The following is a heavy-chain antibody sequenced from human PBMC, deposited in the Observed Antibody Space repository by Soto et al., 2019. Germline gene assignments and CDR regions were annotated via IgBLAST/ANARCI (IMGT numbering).Heavy chain of an antibody. V-gene: IGHV4-59*01. CDR2: IYYSGST. Sequence: SETLSLTCTVSGGSISSYYWSWIRQPPGKGLEWIGYIYYSGSTNYNPSLKSRVTISVDTSKNQFSLKLSSVTAADTAVYYCARAHRKAPYYYYMDVWGKGTTVTVSS. CDR3: ARAHRKAPYYYYMDV. CDR1: GGSISSYY. J-gene: IGHJ6*03.